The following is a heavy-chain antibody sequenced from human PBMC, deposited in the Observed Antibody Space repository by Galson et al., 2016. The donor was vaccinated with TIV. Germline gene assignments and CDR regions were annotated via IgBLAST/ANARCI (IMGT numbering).Heavy chain of an antibody. D-gene: IGHD3-3*01. V-gene: IGHV3-33*01. CDR1: GFSFSDYG. CDR2: IWSDGSNK. Sequence: SLRLSCAASGFSFSDYGMYWIRQAPGKGLEWVALIWSDGSNKYYADSVKGRFTISRDNSKNTLYLQMNSLRAEDTAVYYCARDFPFHGVFRVALTGGMDVWGQGATVTVSS. CDR3: ARDFPFHGVFRVALTGGMDV. J-gene: IGHJ6*02.